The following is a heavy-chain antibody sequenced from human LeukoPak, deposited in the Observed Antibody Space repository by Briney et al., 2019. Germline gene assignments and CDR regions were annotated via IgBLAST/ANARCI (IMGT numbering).Heavy chain of an antibody. CDR1: GFTFSSYW. Sequence: GGSLRLSCAASGFTFSSYWMSWVRQAPGKGLEWVANIKQDGSEKYYVDSVKGRFTISRDNAKNSLYLQMNSLRAEDTAVYYCARGPKTYCSSTSCSLDYWGQGILVTVSS. D-gene: IGHD2-2*01. J-gene: IGHJ4*02. CDR2: IKQDGSEK. V-gene: IGHV3-7*05. CDR3: ARGPKTYCSSTSCSLDY.